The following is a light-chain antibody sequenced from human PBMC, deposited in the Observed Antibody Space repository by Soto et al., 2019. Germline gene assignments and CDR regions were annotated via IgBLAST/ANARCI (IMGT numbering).Light chain of an antibody. CDR3: QQANSFPIT. CDR2: DAS. Sequence: DIQMTQSPSTLSSSVGDRVTITCRASQSISSWLAWYQQKPGKAPKLLIYDASSLESGVPSSFSGSGSGTDFTLTISSLQPEDFATYYCQQANSFPITFGQGTRLEIK. V-gene: IGKV1-5*01. J-gene: IGKJ5*01. CDR1: QSISSW.